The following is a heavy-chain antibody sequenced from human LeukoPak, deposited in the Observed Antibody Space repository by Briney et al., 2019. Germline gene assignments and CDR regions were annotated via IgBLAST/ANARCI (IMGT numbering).Heavy chain of an antibody. Sequence: GGSLRLSCAASGFTFSSYSMNWVRQAPGKGLEWVSSISSSSSYIYYADSVKGRFTISRDNAKNSLYLQMNSLRAEDTAVYYCARFRRLTWFDPWGQGTLVTVSS. CDR1: GFTFSSYS. CDR3: ARFRRLTWFDP. J-gene: IGHJ5*02. D-gene: IGHD5-12*01. CDR2: ISSSSSYI. V-gene: IGHV3-21*04.